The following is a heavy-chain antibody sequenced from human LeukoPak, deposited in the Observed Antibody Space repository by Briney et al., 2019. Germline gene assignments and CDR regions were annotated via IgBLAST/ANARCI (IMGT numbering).Heavy chain of an antibody. CDR1: GGSFSGYY. CDR3: AREMSLRYCSSTSCYRPHAFDI. Sequence: SETLSLTCAVYGGSFSGYYWSWIRQPPGKGLEWIGEINHSGSTNYNPSLKSRVTISVDTSKNQFSLKLSSVTAADTAVYYCAREMSLRYCSSTSCYRPHAFDIWGQGTMVTVSS. CDR2: INHSGST. V-gene: IGHV4-34*01. J-gene: IGHJ3*02. D-gene: IGHD2-2*01.